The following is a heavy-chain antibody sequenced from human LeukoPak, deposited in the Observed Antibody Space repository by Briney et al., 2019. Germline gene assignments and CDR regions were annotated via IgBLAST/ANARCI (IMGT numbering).Heavy chain of an antibody. J-gene: IGHJ6*04. Sequence: GGSLRLSCAASGFTFSNAGMNWVRQAPGKGLEWVGRIESKTDGGTTHYAAPVKGRFTISRDDSKNTLYRQMNSLKTEDTAVYYWTTLTIIVGKWGEKTSVTVSS. D-gene: IGHD3-22*01. CDR3: TTLTIIVGK. CDR1: GFTFSNAG. V-gene: IGHV3-15*04. CDR2: IESKTDGGTT.